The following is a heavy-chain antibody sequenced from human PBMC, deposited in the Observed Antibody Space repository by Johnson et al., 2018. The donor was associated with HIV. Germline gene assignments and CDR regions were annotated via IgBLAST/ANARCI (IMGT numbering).Heavy chain of an antibody. V-gene: IGHV3-9*01. CDR1: GFTFSSYA. Sequence: VQLVESGGGVVQPGRSLRLSCAASGFTFSSYAMHWVRQAPGKGLEWVSGISWNSGSIGYADSVKGRFTISRDNAKNSLYLQMNSLRAEDTALYYCAKGYSSSWYQDAFDIWGQGTMVTVSS. CDR3: AKGYSSSWYQDAFDI. CDR2: ISWNSGSI. J-gene: IGHJ3*02. D-gene: IGHD6-13*01.